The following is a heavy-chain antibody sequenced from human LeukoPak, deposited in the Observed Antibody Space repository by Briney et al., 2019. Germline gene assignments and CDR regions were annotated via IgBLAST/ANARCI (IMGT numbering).Heavy chain of an antibody. CDR2: ISSSSSTI. D-gene: IGHD3-10*01. V-gene: IGHV3-48*01. J-gene: IGHJ4*02. CDR1: GFTFSSYS. CDR3: AKDLSKGLLYRRGMYYLDY. Sequence: GGSLRLSCAASGFTFSSYSMNWVRQAPGKGLEWVSYISSSSSTIYYADSVKGRFTISRDNSKNTLYLQMNSLRAEDTAVYYCAKDLSKGLLYRRGMYYLDYWGQGTLVTVSS.